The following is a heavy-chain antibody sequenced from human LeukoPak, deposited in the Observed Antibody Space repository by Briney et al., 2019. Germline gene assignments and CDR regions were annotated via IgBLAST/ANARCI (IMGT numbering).Heavy chain of an antibody. CDR2: INHSGST. CDR1: GGSISSSSYY. J-gene: IGHJ3*02. D-gene: IGHD6-13*01. CDR3: ARLFTGYSSSWYLKRDAFDI. Sequence: PSETLSLTCTVSGGSISSSSYYWGWIRQPPGKGLEWIGEINHSGSTNYNPSLKSRVTISVDTSKNQFSLKLSSVTAADTAVYYCARLFTGYSSSWYLKRDAFDIWGQGTMVTVSS. V-gene: IGHV4-39*07.